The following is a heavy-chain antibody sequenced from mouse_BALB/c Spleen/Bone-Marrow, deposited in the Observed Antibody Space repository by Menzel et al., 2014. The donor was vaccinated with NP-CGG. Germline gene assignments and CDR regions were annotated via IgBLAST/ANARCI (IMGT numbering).Heavy chain of an antibody. CDR3: ARAYYRYPFDY. V-gene: IGHV5-9*03. CDR2: ISSGGGNT. Sequence: EVMLVESGGGLVKPGGSLKLSCAASGFTFSSYTMSWVRQTPEKRLEWVATISSGGGNTYYPDSMKGRFTISRDNAKNNLCLQMSSLRSEDTALYYCARAYYRYPFDYWGQGTTLTVSS. D-gene: IGHD2-14*01. CDR1: GFTFSSYT. J-gene: IGHJ2*01.